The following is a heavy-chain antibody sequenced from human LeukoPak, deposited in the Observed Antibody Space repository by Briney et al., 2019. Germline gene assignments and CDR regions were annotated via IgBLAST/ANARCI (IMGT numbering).Heavy chain of an antibody. J-gene: IGHJ4*02. V-gene: IGHV3-33*01. Sequence: PGGSLRLSCAASGFTFSSYGMHWVRQAPGKGLEWVAVIWYDGSNKYYADSVKGRFTISRDNSKNTLYLQMNSLRAEDTAVYYCARDRAAAVPYYFDYWGQGTLVTVSS. D-gene: IGHD6-13*01. CDR3: ARDRAAAVPYYFDY. CDR2: IWYDGSNK. CDR1: GFTFSSYG.